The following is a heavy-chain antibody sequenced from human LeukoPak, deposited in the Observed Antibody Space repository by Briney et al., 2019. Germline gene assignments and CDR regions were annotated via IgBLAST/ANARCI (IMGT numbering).Heavy chain of an antibody. D-gene: IGHD1-1*01. V-gene: IGHV1-8*01. CDR1: GYTFTSHD. Sequence: ASVKVSCKASGYTFTSHDVNWVRQAAGQGLEWMGWMNPNSGNSGYAQNFQGRVIMTRDTSISTAYMELHSLRSEDTAVYYCARGYSPTIRTTGNDYWGQGTLVTVSS. CDR2: MNPNSGNS. J-gene: IGHJ4*02. CDR3: ARGYSPTIRTTGNDY.